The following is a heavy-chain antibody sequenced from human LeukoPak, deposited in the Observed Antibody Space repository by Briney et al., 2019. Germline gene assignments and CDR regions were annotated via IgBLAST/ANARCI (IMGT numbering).Heavy chain of an antibody. CDR1: GYTFTSYY. CDR3: ARDLRGYYYGSGSYYMEY. V-gene: IGHV1-46*01. CDR2: INPSGGST. J-gene: IGHJ4*02. D-gene: IGHD3-10*01. Sequence: ASVKGSCKASGYTFTSYYMHWVRQAPGQGLEWMGIINPSGGSTSYAQKFQGRVTMTRDTSTSTVYMEPSSLSSEDTAVYYCARDLRGYYYGSGSYYMEYWGQGTLVTVSS.